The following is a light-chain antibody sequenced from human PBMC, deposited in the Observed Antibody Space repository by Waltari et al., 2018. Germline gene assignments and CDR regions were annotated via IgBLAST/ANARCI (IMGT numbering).Light chain of an antibody. Sequence: SALTQPPSASGSPGQSLTISSPCISTHHEVYAPFFWYQQHPGKAPNPLIYEVTKRPSGVPDRFSGSKSDNTASLAVSGLQAEDEADYYCSSYAGGSSLMFGGGTKLTVL. CDR2: EVT. CDR1: STHHEVYAP. CDR3: SSYAGGSSLM. V-gene: IGLV2-8*01. J-gene: IGLJ3*02.